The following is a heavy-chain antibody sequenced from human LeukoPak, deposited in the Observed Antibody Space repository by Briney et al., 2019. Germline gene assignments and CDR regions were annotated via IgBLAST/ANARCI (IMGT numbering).Heavy chain of an antibody. J-gene: IGHJ4*02. D-gene: IGHD6-6*01. CDR1: GFTFRSYS. CDR3: ARDLSLAHPGGFDY. Sequence: GGSLRLSYAASGFTFRSYSMNWLRQAPGKGLEWVSTISSHAIYIYYADSVKGRFTISRDNSENSVYLQMDSLRADDTARYFCARDLSLAHPGGFDYWGQGALVTVSS. V-gene: IGHV3-21*01. CDR2: ISSHAIYI.